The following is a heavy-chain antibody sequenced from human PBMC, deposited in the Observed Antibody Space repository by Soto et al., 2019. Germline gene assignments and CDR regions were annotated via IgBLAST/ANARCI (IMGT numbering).Heavy chain of an antibody. CDR3: ARAVMVLTGYSTHYYYYYMDV. V-gene: IGHV4-59*01. J-gene: IGHJ6*03. CDR2: IYYSGST. Sequence: SETLSLTCTVSGGSISSYYWSWIRQPPGKGLEWIGYIYYSGSTNYNPSLKSRVTISVDTSKNQFSLKLSSVTAADTAVYYCARAVMVLTGYSTHYYYYYMDVWGKGTTVTVSS. CDR1: GGSISSYY. D-gene: IGHD3-9*01.